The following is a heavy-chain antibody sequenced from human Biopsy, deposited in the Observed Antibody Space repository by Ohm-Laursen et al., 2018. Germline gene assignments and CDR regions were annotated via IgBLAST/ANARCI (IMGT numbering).Heavy chain of an antibody. CDR2: ISPYNGDT. J-gene: IGHJ4*02. V-gene: IGHV1-18*01. CDR1: GYTFTNYG. Sequence: ASVTVSCNASGYTFTNYGISWVRQAPGQGLEWMGWISPYNGDTDYAQKLQGRVTMTTDTSTSTAYMDLRSLRSDDTAVYYCARDRWPHVTLLGLVVFDFWGQGTLVIVSS. D-gene: IGHD3-3*01. CDR3: ARDRWPHVTLLGLVVFDF.